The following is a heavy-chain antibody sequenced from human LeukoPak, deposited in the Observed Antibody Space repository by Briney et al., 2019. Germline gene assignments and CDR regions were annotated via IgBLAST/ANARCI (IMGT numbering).Heavy chain of an antibody. CDR1: GFTFGDYT. J-gene: IGHJ4*02. CDR3: IRGGANSPFDY. V-gene: IGHV3-49*03. D-gene: IGHD3-16*01. CDR2: IRSKGYGGTT. Sequence: PGRSLRLSCTTSGFTFGDYTMSWFRQAPGKGLEWVGFIRSKGYGGTTEDAASVKGRFTISRDDSKSIAYLQMNSLKTEDTAVYYCIRGGANSPFDYWGQGTLVTVSS.